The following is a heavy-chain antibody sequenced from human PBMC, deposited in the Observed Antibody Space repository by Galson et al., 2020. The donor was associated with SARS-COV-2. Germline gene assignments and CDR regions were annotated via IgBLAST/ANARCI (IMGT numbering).Heavy chain of an antibody. CDR2: INQDGGRK. V-gene: IGHV3-7*01. D-gene: IGHD3-9*01. CDR3: ASGVLRYFDWLGY. Sequence: GGSLRLSCSASGFTFSSHYMTWVRQAPGKGLEWVANINQDGGRKEYVDSVKGRFTISRDNAESSLYLQMNSLRVEDTAVYYCASGVLRYFDWLGYWGQGTLVTVSS. J-gene: IGHJ4*02. CDR1: GFTFSSHY.